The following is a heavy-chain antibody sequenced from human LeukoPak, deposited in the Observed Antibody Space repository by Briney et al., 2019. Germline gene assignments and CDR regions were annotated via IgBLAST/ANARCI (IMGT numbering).Heavy chain of an antibody. CDR3: AKVDYDFWSGYSPYHFDY. Sequence: GGSLRLSCAASGFTFSSYEMYWVRQAPGKGLEWVSYISSSGSTIYYADSVKGRFTISRDNAKNSLYLQMNSLRAEDTAVYYCAKVDYDFWSGYSPYHFDYWGQGTLVTVSS. V-gene: IGHV3-48*03. D-gene: IGHD3-3*01. CDR1: GFTFSSYE. J-gene: IGHJ4*02. CDR2: ISSSGSTI.